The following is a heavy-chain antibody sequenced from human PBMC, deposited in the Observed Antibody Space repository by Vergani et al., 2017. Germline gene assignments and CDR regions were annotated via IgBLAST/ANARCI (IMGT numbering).Heavy chain of an antibody. CDR2: IYPGDSDT. CDR3: ARNTGMVMDYDYYYYMDV. J-gene: IGHJ6*03. V-gene: IGHV5-51*01. D-gene: IGHD5-18*01. CDR1: GYSFTNYW. Sequence: EVQLVQSGAEVKKPGESLKISCKGSGYSFTNYWIAWVRQMPGKGLEWMGIIYPGDSDTRYSPSFQGQVTISADRSISTAYLQWSSLKASDTAMYYCARNTGMVMDYDYYYYMDVWGKGTTVTVSS.